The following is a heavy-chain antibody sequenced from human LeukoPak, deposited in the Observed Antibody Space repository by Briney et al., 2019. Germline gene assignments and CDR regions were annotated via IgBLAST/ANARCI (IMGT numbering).Heavy chain of an antibody. CDR3: VTIDTAIVKL. CDR2: VYHTGST. V-gene: IGHV4-38-2*02. Sequence: SETLSLTCTVSGYSISSAYSWGWIRQPPGKGLQWIGNVYHTGSTSYNPSLKSRVTISLDTSKNQFSLTLTSVTAADTAVYYCVTIDTAIVKLWGQGTLVTVSS. D-gene: IGHD5-18*01. J-gene: IGHJ4*02. CDR1: GYSISSAYS.